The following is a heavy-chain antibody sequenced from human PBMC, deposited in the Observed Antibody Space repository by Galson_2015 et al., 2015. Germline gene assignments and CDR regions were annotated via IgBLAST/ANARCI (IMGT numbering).Heavy chain of an antibody. Sequence: SVKVSCKASGGTLSSYAISWVRQAPGQGLEWMGGIIPIFGTANYAQKFQGRVTITADESTSTAYMELSSLRSEDTAVYYCAREAGGYLRGPFDYWGQGTLVTVSS. CDR2: IIPIFGTA. D-gene: IGHD3-22*01. CDR1: GGTLSSYA. CDR3: AREAGGYLRGPFDY. V-gene: IGHV1-69*13. J-gene: IGHJ4*02.